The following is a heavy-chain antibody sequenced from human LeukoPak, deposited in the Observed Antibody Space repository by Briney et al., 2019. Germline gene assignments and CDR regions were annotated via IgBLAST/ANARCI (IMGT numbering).Heavy chain of an antibody. J-gene: IGHJ4*02. CDR3: ANESPFLDY. V-gene: IGHV3-23*01. CDR2: ISGSGGST. CDR1: GFTFNSFA. Sequence: PGGSLRPSCAASGFTFNSFAMSWVRQAPGKGLEWVSVISGSGGSTYYADSVKGRFTISGDNSKNTLYLQMNSLRAEDTAVYYCANESPFLDYWGQGTLVTVSS.